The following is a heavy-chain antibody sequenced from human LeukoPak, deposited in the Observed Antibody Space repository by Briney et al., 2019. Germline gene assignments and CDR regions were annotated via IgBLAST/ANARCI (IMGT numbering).Heavy chain of an antibody. D-gene: IGHD5-24*01. Sequence: GGSLRLSCAASGFPFSRDSMHWVRQSPGKGLVWLSRISPDGSTTNYADSVRGRFTISRDNSKNTLYLQMSTLGDEDTAVYYCASDVAYKFDYWGQGTLSPSPQ. J-gene: IGHJ4*02. CDR3: ASDVAYKFDY. CDR2: ISPDGSTT. CDR1: GFPFSRDS. V-gene: IGHV3-74*01.